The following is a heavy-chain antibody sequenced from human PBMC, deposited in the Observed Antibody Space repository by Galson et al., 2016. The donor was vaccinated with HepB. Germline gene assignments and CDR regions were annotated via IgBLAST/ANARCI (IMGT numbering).Heavy chain of an antibody. CDR2: IYHTGTS. V-gene: IGHV4-4*02. D-gene: IGHD2-2*01. J-gene: IGHJ5*02. CDR3: ARAAVVPGARMVFDP. CDR1: GASINSSNW. Sequence: SETLSLTCTVSGASINSSNWWTWVRQAPGRGLEWIGEIYHTGTSNNNPFLSSRFTLSIDKSRNQFSLNLTSATAADTDVYYCARAAVVPGARMVFDPWGQGTLVTVSS.